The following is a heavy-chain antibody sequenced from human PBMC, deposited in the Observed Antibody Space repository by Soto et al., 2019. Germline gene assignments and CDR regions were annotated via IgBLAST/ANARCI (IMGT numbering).Heavy chain of an antibody. D-gene: IGHD2-15*01. J-gene: IGHJ3*02. Sequence: CSVKIYCKASRYTFTSYAMPWGRQAPGQGLEWMGGIIPIFGTANYAQKFQGRVTITADESTSTAYMELSSLRSEDTAVYYCARDLLQDGFDIWGQGTMVTV. V-gene: IGHV1-69*13. CDR2: IIPIFGTA. CDR3: ARDLLQDGFDI. CDR1: RYTFTSYA.